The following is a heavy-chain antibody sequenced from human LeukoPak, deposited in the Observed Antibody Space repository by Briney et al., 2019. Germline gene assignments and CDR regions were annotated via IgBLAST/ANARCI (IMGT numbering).Heavy chain of an antibody. Sequence: RPSETLSLTCTVSGDSISGFHWSWIRQPPGKGLEWIGYIYYSGSTNYNPSLKSRVTISVDTSKNQFSLKLTSVTAEDTAVYYCARAVQVTTGGLFDYWGQGTLVTVSS. J-gene: IGHJ4*02. CDR3: ARAVQVTTGGLFDY. CDR1: GDSISGFH. D-gene: IGHD4-17*01. CDR2: IYYSGST. V-gene: IGHV4-59*01.